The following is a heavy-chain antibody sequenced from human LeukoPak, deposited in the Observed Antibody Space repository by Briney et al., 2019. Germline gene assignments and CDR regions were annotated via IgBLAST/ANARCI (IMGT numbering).Heavy chain of an antibody. V-gene: IGHV3-21*01. CDR3: ARGGYYERGPFDY. CDR2: ISSSSSYI. D-gene: IGHD3-22*01. CDR1: GFTFSSYS. Sequence: GGSLRLSCAASGFTFSSYSMNWVRQAPGKGLEWVSSISSSSSYIYYADSVKGRFTISRDNAKNSLYLQMNSLRAEDTAVYYCARGGYYERGPFDYWGQGTLVTVSS. J-gene: IGHJ4*02.